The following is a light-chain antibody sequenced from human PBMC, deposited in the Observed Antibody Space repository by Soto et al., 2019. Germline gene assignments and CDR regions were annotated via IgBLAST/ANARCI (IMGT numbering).Light chain of an antibody. CDR3: QQANGFPLT. Sequence: DIQMTQSPSSLSASVGDRITITCRASQSISFYLNWYQQKPGKAPKFLMYGASFLQSGVPSRFSGSGSGTEFTLTIHSLQPEDFAIYYCQQANGFPLTLGGGTKVDIK. V-gene: IGKV1-39*01. CDR1: QSISFY. CDR2: GAS. J-gene: IGKJ4*01.